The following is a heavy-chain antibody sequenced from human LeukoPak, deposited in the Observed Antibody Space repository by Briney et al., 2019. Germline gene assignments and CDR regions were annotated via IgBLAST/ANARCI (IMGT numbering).Heavy chain of an antibody. J-gene: IGHJ5*02. CDR2: IKQDGSEK. D-gene: IGHD4-17*01. Sequence: GGSLRLSCAASGFTFSSYWMSWVRQAPGKGLEWVANIKQDGSEKYYVDSVKGRFTISRDNAKNSLYLQMNSLRAEDTAVYYCARMDYGDYGGGSWFDPWGQGTLVTVSS. CDR3: ARMDYGDYGGGSWFDP. CDR1: GFTFSSYW. V-gene: IGHV3-7*01.